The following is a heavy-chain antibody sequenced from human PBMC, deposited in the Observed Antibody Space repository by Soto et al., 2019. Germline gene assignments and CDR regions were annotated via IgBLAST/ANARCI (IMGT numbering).Heavy chain of an antibody. Sequence: PSETLSLTCTVSGGSISSYYWSWIRQPPGKGLEWIGYIYYSGSTNYNPSLKSRVTISVDTSKNQFSLKLSSVTAADTAVYYCARRYCSSTGCYAFDYWGQGTLVTVSS. V-gene: IGHV4-59*12. J-gene: IGHJ4*02. D-gene: IGHD2-2*01. CDR1: GGSISSYY. CDR3: ARRYCSSTGCYAFDY. CDR2: IYYSGST.